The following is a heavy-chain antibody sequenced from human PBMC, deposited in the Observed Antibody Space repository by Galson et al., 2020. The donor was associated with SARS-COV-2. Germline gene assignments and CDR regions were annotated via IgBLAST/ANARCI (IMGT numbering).Heavy chain of an antibody. Sequence: GESLKISCAASGFTFSSYAMHWVRQAPGKGLEWVAVISYDGSNKYYADSVKGRFTISRDNSKNTLYLQMNSLRAEDTAVYYCAREGVGATLSIRAFVIWGQGTLVTVSS. CDR1: GFTFSSYA. D-gene: IGHD1-26*01. CDR2: ISYDGSNK. CDR3: AREGVGATLSIRAFVI. J-gene: IGHJ3*02. V-gene: IGHV3-30*04.